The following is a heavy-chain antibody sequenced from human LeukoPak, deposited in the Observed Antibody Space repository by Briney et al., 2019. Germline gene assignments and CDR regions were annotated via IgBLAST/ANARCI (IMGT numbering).Heavy chain of an antibody. J-gene: IGHJ5*02. D-gene: IGHD6-19*01. Sequence: PSETLSLTCTVSGVPISSGGYYWSWIRQDPGKGLEWIGHIYYTGNTYYKPSLKSRVAIAVDTSKNQFSLKLSSVTAADTAVYYCARQIAVAGPTSNWFDPWGQGTLVTVSS. CDR2: IYYTGNT. CDR3: ARQIAVAGPTSNWFDP. V-gene: IGHV4-31*03. CDR1: GVPISSGGYY.